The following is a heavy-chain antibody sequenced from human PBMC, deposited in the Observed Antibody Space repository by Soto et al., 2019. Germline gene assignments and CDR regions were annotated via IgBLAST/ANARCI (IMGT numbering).Heavy chain of an antibody. CDR1: GFPLRAYS. D-gene: IGHD1-26*01. CDR2: LPADGRNT. Sequence: HPGGSLRLSCEASGFPLRAYSVHWVRQAPGRWLEWLASLPADGRNTYYGDSVRGRLNISRDTSKNTVYLEMDSLRFDDTSVYYCARGSKGALDYWGLGXLVTVYS. V-gene: IGHV3-30*04. CDR3: ARGSKGALDY. J-gene: IGHJ4*02.